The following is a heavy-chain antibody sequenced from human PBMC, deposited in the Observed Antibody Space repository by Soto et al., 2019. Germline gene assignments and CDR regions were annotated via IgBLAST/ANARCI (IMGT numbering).Heavy chain of an antibody. CDR3: TRDLNGGNPFDY. V-gene: IGHV1-3*01. J-gene: IGHJ4*02. CDR2: INPGSGYT. Sequence: QVQFVQSGAEVKKPGASVRLSCKPSGYTLPNYSIQWVRQAAGQGLQWLGWINPGSGYTEYSQRLQGRVTLSRDNSASTFYMDLTSLTSEDTALYFCTRDLNGGNPFDYWGQGTLVTVSS. CDR1: GYTLPNYS. D-gene: IGHD2-8*01.